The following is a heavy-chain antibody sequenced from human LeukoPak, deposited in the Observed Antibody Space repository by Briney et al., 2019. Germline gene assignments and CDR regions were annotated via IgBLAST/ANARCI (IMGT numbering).Heavy chain of an antibody. CDR3: ARDPFIVVVPAAIGDWFDP. J-gene: IGHJ5*02. D-gene: IGHD2-2*01. CDR1: GGTFSSYA. CDR2: IIPILGIA. Sequence: SVKVSCKASGGTFSSYAISWVRQAPGQGLEWMGRIIPILGIANYAQKLQGRVTMTTDTSTSTAYMELRSLRSDDTAVYYCARDPFIVVVPAAIGDWFDPWGQGTLVTVSS. V-gene: IGHV1-69*04.